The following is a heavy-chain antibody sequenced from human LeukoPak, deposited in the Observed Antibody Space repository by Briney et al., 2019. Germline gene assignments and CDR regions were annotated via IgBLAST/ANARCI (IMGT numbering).Heavy chain of an antibody. CDR1: GYTFTSYY. Sequence: ASVKVSCKASGYTFTSYYMHWVRQAPGQGLEWMGIINPSGGSTNYAQKFQGRVAMTRDTSTSTVYMELSSLRSEDTAVYYCARDYLEESVPDYWGQGTLVTVSS. CDR3: ARDYLEESVPDY. D-gene: IGHD3-16*01. J-gene: IGHJ4*02. CDR2: INPSGGST. V-gene: IGHV1-46*01.